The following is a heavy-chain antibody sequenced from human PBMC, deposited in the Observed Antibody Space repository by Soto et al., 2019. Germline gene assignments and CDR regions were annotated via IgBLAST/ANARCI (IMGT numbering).Heavy chain of an antibody. Sequence: HVQLVPSGAEVKKPGASLKVSCKASGYTFISYGVSWVRQAPGQGLEWLGWISPYKGNTNYAQKLQGRITMTTDTSTRKVYMDLRKLRNDDTAVYYCGRDHTKGRPDAFDIWGPGTMVVVSS. J-gene: IGHJ3*02. CDR2: ISPYKGNT. V-gene: IGHV1-18*01. CDR1: GYTFISYG. CDR3: GRDHTKGRPDAFDI.